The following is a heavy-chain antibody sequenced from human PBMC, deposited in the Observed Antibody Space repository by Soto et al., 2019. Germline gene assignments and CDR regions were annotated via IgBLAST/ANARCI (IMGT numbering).Heavy chain of an antibody. CDR1: GFTVSSNY. Sequence: EVQLVESGGGLVQPGGSLRLSCAASGFTVSSNYMSWVRQAPGKGLEWVSVIYSGGSTYYADSVKVRFTISRDNSKNTLYLQRNSLRAEDTAVYYCARDRIAVAGNPEYFQHWGQGTLVTVSS. D-gene: IGHD6-19*01. J-gene: IGHJ1*01. V-gene: IGHV3-66*01. CDR2: IYSGGST. CDR3: ARDRIAVAGNPEYFQH.